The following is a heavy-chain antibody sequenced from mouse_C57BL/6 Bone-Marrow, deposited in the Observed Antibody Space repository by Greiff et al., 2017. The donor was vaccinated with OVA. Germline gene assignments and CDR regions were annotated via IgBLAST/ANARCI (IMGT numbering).Heavy chain of an antibody. CDR2: INPNNGGT. V-gene: IGHV1-22*01. CDR1: GYTFTDYN. Sequence: EVQLQQSGPELVKPGASVKMSCKASGYTFTDYNMNWVKQSHGKSLEWIGYINPNNGGTSSNQKFKGKATLTVNKSYSTAYMELRSLPSEDSAVYYCDFDGYFDYWGQGTTLTVSS. J-gene: IGHJ2*01. D-gene: IGHD2-3*01. CDR3: DFDGYFDY.